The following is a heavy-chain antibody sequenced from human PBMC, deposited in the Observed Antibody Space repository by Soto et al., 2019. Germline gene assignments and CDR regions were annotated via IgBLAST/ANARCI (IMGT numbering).Heavy chain of an antibody. CDR2: IYYSGST. V-gene: IGHV4-30-4*01. J-gene: IGHJ6*02. CDR1: GGSISSGDYY. D-gene: IGHD4-17*01. Sequence: QVQLQESGPGLVKPSQTLSLTCTVSGGSISSGDYYWSWIRQPPGKGLEWIGYIYYSGSTYYNPSLTVRVTISVDTSKTQFSLQLSSVTAADTAVYYCARGVDDQLFYGAYSYGIDGWGQGTTVTVSS. CDR3: ARGVDDQLFYGAYSYGIDG.